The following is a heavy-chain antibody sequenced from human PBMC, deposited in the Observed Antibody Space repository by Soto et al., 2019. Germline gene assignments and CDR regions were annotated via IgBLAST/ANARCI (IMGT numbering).Heavy chain of an antibody. CDR1: GGSISNYY. CDR3: ASSYSVYDPYHF. V-gene: IGHV4-59*01. D-gene: IGHD5-12*01. CDR2: VYYSGST. Sequence: QVQLQESGPGLVKPSETLSLTCSVSGGSISNYYWTWIRQSPGKGLEWIGNVYYSGSTKYNPSLKSRVTISRDTSNNQFSLKLSSVTVADTAIYYCASSYSVYDPYHFWGQGTLVTVSS. J-gene: IGHJ4*02.